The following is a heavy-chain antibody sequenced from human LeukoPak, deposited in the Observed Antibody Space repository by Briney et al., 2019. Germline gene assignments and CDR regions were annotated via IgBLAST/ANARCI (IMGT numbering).Heavy chain of an antibody. V-gene: IGHV3-33*01. D-gene: IGHD2-8*01. CDR1: GFTFSSYG. Sequence: PGRSLRLSCAEPGFTFSSYGMHWVRQAPGKGLEWVAVIWYDGSNKYYADSVKGRFTISRDNSKNTLYLQMNSLRAEDTAVYYCARVLYYFDYWGQGTLVTVSS. CDR2: IWYDGSNK. CDR3: ARVLYYFDY. J-gene: IGHJ4*02.